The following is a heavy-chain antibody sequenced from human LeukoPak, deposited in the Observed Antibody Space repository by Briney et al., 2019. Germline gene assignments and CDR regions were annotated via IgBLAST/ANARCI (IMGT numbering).Heavy chain of an antibody. CDR1: GGSISSCGYY. CDR2: IYYSGST. V-gene: IGHV4-31*03. D-gene: IGHD6-6*01. CDR3: ARVTALAARHFAFDY. J-gene: IGHJ4*02. Sequence: SETLSLTCTVSGGSISSCGYYWSWIRQHPGKGLEWIGYIYYSGSTYYNPSLKSRVTISVDTSKNQFSLKLSSVTAADTAVYYCARVTALAARHFAFDYWGQGTLVTVSS.